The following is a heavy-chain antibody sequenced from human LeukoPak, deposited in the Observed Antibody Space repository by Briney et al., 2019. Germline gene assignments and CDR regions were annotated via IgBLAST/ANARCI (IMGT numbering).Heavy chain of an antibody. D-gene: IGHD3-22*01. CDR1: GFTFSSYA. V-gene: IGHV3-23*01. CDR3: AKDRPNYYGSNGHYYKLNGDC. J-gene: IGHJ4*02. CDR2: ISGSGGST. Sequence: GGSLRLSCAASGFTFSSYAMSWVRQAPGKGLEWVSAISGSGGSTYYADSVTGRFTISRDNSKNTLYLQMNSLRAEDTAVYYCAKDRPNYYGSNGHYYKLNGDCWGQGTLVTVSS.